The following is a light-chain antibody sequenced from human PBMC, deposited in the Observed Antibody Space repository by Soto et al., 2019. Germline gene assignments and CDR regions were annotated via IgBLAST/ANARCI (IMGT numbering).Light chain of an antibody. CDR1: SSNIGAGYD. J-gene: IGLJ2*01. Sequence: QSVLTQPPSVSGSPGQRVTISCTGSSSNIGAGYDVHWYHQLPGTAPKLLIYGNSNRPSGVPDRFSGSKSGTSASLAITGLQAEEEADYYCQSYDGSMSGSVFGGGTKLTVL. V-gene: IGLV1-40*01. CDR3: QSYDGSMSGSV. CDR2: GNS.